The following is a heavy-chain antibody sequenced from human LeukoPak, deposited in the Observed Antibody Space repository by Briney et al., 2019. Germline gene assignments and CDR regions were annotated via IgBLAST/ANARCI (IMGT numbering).Heavy chain of an antibody. J-gene: IGHJ4*02. CDR3: ARGGYQIAAFDY. V-gene: IGHV4-39*01. Sequence: PSETLSLTCTVSGGSISSRSYYWGWIRQPPGKGLDWIGSMHYSGSTYYNPSLKSRVTISVDTSKNQFSLKLSSVTAADTAVYYCARGGYQIAAFDYWGQGTLVTVSS. D-gene: IGHD6-13*01. CDR1: GGSISSRSYY. CDR2: MHYSGST.